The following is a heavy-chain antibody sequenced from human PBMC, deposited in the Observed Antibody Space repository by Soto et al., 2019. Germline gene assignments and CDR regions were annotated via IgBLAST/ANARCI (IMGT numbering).Heavy chain of an antibody. D-gene: IGHD3-3*01. CDR3: ARSYDFWSGRYYYDMDV. J-gene: IGHJ6*02. CDR1: GFTFSSYS. CDR2: ISSSSSYI. Sequence: NPGGSLRLSCAASGFTFSSYSMNWVRQAPGKGLEWVSSISSSSSYIYYADSVKGRFTISRDNAKNSLYLQMNSLRAEDTAVYYCARSYDFWSGRYYYDMDVWGQGTTVTV. V-gene: IGHV3-21*01.